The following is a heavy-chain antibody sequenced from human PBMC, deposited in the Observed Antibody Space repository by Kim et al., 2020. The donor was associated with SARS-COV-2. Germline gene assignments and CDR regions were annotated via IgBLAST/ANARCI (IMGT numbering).Heavy chain of an antibody. CDR3: ATGVGATTIIY. J-gene: IGHJ4*02. D-gene: IGHD1-26*01. V-gene: IGHV3-74*01. Sequence: GGSLRLSCAASGFTFSSYWMHWVRQAPEKGLVWVSRINSDGSSTSYADSVKGRFTISRDNAKNTLYLQMNSLRAEDTAVYYCATGVGATTIIYWGQGTLVTVSS. CDR1: GFTFSSYW. CDR2: INSDGSST.